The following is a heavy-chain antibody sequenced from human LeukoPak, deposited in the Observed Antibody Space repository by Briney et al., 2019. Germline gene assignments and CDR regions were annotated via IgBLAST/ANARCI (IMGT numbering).Heavy chain of an antibody. Sequence: GESLKISCQASGYSFTSYWIGWVRQMPGKGLEWMGIIDPSDSETRYTPSFQGQVAISVDKSLTTADLQWNSLKASDTAMYYCARQTAMGRSGDYWGQGTLVTVSS. D-gene: IGHD5-18*01. CDR3: ARQTAMGRSGDY. V-gene: IGHV5-51*01. J-gene: IGHJ4*02. CDR2: IDPSDSET. CDR1: GYSFTSYW.